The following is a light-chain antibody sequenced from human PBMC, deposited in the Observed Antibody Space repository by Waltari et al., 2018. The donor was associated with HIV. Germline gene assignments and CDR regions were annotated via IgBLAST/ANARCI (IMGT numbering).Light chain of an antibody. CDR1: SPNIGRNT. J-gene: IGLJ2*01. Sequence: QSVLTQPPSASGTPGPRVTISCSGSSPNIGRNTLNWYQQLPGTAPKLLIYTNNQRPSWVPDRFSGSKSGTSASLAISGLHSDDEAHYYCGVWDDSLNGQVFGGGTKLTVL. V-gene: IGLV1-44*01. CDR2: TNN. CDR3: GVWDDSLNGQV.